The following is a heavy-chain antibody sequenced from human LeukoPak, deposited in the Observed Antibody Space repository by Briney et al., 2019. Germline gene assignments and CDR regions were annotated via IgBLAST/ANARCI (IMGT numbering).Heavy chain of an antibody. CDR1: GGSISSYY. CDR3: ARQIAVAGKARFDY. J-gene: IGHJ4*02. CDR2: IYTTGST. D-gene: IGHD6-19*01. V-gene: IGHV4-4*07. Sequence: SETLSLTCTVSGGSISSYYWTWIRQPAGKGLEWIGRIYTTGSTNYNPSLNSRVTMSVDTSKNQFSLKLSSVTAADTAVYYCARQIAVAGKARFDYWGQGTLVTVSS.